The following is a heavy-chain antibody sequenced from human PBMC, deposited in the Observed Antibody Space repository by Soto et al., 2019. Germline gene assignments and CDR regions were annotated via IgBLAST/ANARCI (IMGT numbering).Heavy chain of an antibody. J-gene: IGHJ6*02. V-gene: IGHV1-46*01. D-gene: IGHD3-3*01. CDR1: GYTFTSYY. Sequence: VASVKVSCKASGYTFTSYYMXWQRQAPGQGLEWMGIINPSGGSTSYGQTFQGRVTMTRDTSTSTVYMALSSLRAEDTAVYYWARDSQYYDFWSGYSYPFXXYGMDVWGQGTTVTVSS. CDR2: INPSGGST. CDR3: ARDSQYYDFWSGYSYPFXXYGMDV.